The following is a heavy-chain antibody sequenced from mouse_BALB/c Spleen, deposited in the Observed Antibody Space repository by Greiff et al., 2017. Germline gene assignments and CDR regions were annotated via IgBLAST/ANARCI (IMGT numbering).Heavy chain of an antibody. V-gene: IGHV5-12-1*01. J-gene: IGHJ2*01. CDR1: GFAFSSYD. CDR2: ISSGGGST. D-gene: IGHD1-1*01. Sequence: DVQLVESGGGLVKPGGSLKLSCAASGFAFSSYDMSWVRQTPEKRLEWVAYISSGGGSTYYPDTVKGRFTISRDNAKNTLYLQMSSLKSEDTAMYYCARQGYYGSSHYFDYWGQGTTLTVSS. CDR3: ARQGYYGSSHYFDY.